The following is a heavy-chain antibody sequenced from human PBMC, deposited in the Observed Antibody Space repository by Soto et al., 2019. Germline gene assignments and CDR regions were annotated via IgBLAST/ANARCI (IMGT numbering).Heavy chain of an antibody. Sequence: GASVKVSCKASGYTFTSYGISWVRQAPGQGLEWMGWISAYNGNTNYAQKLQGRVTMTTDTSTSTAYMELRSLRSDDTAVYYCASGDYGDYGRPPNDYWGQGTLVTVSS. D-gene: IGHD4-17*01. CDR3: ASGDYGDYGRPPNDY. CDR1: GYTFTSYG. V-gene: IGHV1-18*01. CDR2: ISAYNGNT. J-gene: IGHJ4*02.